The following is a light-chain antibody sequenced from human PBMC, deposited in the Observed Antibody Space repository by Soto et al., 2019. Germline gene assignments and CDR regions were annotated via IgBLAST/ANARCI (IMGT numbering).Light chain of an antibody. V-gene: IGKV3-15*01. CDR1: QSISSK. CDR3: QHYNDWPTWT. CDR2: GAS. J-gene: IGKJ1*01. Sequence: EIVMTQSPATLSVSPGERATLSCRASQSISSKLAWYQQKPGQAPRLLIYGASTRATGIPARFSGSGSGTEFTLTISSLQSEDFAVYYRQHYNDWPTWTFGQGTKVDIK.